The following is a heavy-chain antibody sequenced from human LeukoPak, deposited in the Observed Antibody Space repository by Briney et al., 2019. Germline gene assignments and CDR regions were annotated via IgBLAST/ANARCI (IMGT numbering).Heavy chain of an antibody. D-gene: IGHD6-6*01. Sequence: PGGSLRLSCAASGFTFDDYGMSWVRQAPGKGLEWVSGINWNGGSTGYADSVKGRFTISRDNAKNSLYLQMNSLGAEDTALYYCARDSSSSYYYYYYHMDVWGKGTTVTVSS. CDR1: GFTFDDYG. V-gene: IGHV3-20*04. J-gene: IGHJ6*03. CDR3: ARDSSSSYYYYYYHMDV. CDR2: INWNGGST.